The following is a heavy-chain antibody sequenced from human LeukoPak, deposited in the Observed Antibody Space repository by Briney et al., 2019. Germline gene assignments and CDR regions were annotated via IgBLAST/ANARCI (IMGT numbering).Heavy chain of an antibody. CDR2: ISSSGSTI. V-gene: IGHV3-11*01. J-gene: IGHJ6*02. CDR3: ARVRSVTPYYGMDV. CDR1: GFTFSNTW. D-gene: IGHD3-10*01. Sequence: GGSLRLSCAASGFTFSNTWMSWVRQAPGKGLEWVSYISSSGSTIYYADSVKGRFTISRDNAKNSLYLQMNSLRAEDTAVYYCARVRSVTPYYGMDVWGQGTTVTVSS.